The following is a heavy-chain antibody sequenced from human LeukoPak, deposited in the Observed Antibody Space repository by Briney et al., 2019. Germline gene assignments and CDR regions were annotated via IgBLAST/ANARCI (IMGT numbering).Heavy chain of an antibody. D-gene: IGHD6-6*01. CDR2: IYTSGST. V-gene: IGHV4-61*02. J-gene: IGHJ4*02. Sequence: TLSLTCTVSGGSISSGSYYWSWIRQPAGKGLEWIGRIYTSGSTNYNPSLKSRVTISVDTSKNQFSLKLSSVTAADTAVYYCARVSSSSSEPHDYWGQGTLVTVSS. CDR3: ARVSSSSSEPHDY. CDR1: GGSISSGSYY.